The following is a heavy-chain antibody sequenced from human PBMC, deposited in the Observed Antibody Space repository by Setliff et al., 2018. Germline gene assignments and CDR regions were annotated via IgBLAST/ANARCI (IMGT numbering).Heavy chain of an antibody. Sequence: PSETLSLTCTVSGYTISSGYYWGWIRQPPGKGLEWSGSIYHSGSTYYNPSLKSRVTISVDTSKNQFYLKLSSVTAADTAVYYVARVALAVAGDFDYWGQGTLVTVSS. CDR3: ARVALAVAGDFDY. D-gene: IGHD6-19*01. CDR2: IYHSGST. V-gene: IGHV4-38-2*02. CDR1: GYTISSGYY. J-gene: IGHJ4*02.